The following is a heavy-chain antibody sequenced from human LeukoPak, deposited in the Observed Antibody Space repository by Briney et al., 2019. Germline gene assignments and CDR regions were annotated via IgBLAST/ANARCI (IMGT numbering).Heavy chain of an antibody. V-gene: IGHV4-4*07. CDR1: GGSISTYY. Sequence: SETLSLTCTVSGGSISTYYWSWIRQPAGKGLEWIGRIYFSGSTNYNPSLKSRITMSLDTSKNQFSLKLRSVTAADTAVYYCARRGPSAYEFDYWGQGTLVTVSS. CDR2: IYFSGST. CDR3: ARRGPSAYEFDY. D-gene: IGHD5-12*01. J-gene: IGHJ4*02.